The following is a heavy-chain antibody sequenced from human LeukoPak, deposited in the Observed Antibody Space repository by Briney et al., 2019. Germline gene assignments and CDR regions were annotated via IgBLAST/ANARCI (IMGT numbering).Heavy chain of an antibody. V-gene: IGHV3-30*02. CDR2: IRYDGSNK. D-gene: IGHD3-10*01. Sequence: GGSLRLSCAASGFTFSSYGMHWVRQAPGKGLEWVAFIRYDGSNKYYADSVKGRFTISRDNSKNTLYLQMNSLRAEDTAVYYCAVIWFEELALDYWGQGTLVTVSS. CDR3: AVIWFEELALDY. J-gene: IGHJ4*02. CDR1: GFTFSSYG.